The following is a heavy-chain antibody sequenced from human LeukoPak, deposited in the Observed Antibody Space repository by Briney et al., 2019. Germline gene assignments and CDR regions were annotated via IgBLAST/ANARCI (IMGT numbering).Heavy chain of an antibody. CDR3: AKRGSSSSAFRSDY. V-gene: IGHV3-23*01. J-gene: IGHJ4*02. D-gene: IGHD6-6*01. CDR2: ISGSGDST. CDR1: GFTFSSYA. Sequence: GGSLRLSCAAAGFTFSSYAMSWVRQAPRNWLEWVSSISGSGDSTYYADSVNGRFTISRDNSKNTLFMQMNSLRAEDTAVYHCAKRGSSSSAFRSDYWGQGTLVTVSS.